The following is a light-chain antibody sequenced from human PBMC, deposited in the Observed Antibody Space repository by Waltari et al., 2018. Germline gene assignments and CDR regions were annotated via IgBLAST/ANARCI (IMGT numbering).Light chain of an antibody. V-gene: IGLV1-40*01. J-gene: IGLJ2*01. CDR1: SPNPGAGPA. CDR2: GIN. Sequence: QSVLTQPPSVSGAPGQRVTISCTGRSPNPGAGPAVDWYQFRPGAAPKLLIYGINNRPSGVSDRFSGSKSGTSASLVVTGLQAGDEAVYYCQSYVSTHVVFGGGTQLTVL. CDR3: QSYVSTHVV.